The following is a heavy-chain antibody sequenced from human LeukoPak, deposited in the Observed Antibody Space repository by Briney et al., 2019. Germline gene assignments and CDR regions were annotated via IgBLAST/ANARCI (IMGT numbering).Heavy chain of an antibody. Sequence: PSETLSLTCTVSGDSISSGDYYWSWIRQPAGRGLEWIGRIYTSGSTNYNPSLKSRVTMSVDTSKNQFSLKLSSVTAADTAVYSCAREVVMTTVTLYYYYYMDVWGKGTTVTISS. V-gene: IGHV4-61*02. CDR3: AREVVMTTVTLYYYYYMDV. D-gene: IGHD4-17*01. J-gene: IGHJ6*03. CDR2: IYTSGST. CDR1: GDSISSGDYY.